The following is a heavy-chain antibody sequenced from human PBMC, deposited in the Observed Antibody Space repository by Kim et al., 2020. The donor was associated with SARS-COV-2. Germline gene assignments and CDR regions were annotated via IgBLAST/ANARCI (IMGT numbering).Heavy chain of an antibody. V-gene: IGHV1-69*01. J-gene: IGHJ4*02. CDR3: ARDLVAAACDYYFDY. D-gene: IGHD6-13*01. Sequence: QKCQGRVTITADEATSTAYMELGSLRSEDTAVYCCARDLVAAACDYYFDYWGQGTLVTVSS.